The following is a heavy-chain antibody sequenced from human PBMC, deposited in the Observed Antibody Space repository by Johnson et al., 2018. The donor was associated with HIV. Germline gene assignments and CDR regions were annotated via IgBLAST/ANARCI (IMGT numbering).Heavy chain of an antibody. J-gene: IGHJ3*02. CDR1: GFAFSSYA. CDR2: ISYDGRDA. D-gene: IGHD1-26*01. Sequence: VLLVESGGGVVQPGTSLRLSCTASGFAFSSYALHWVRQAPGKGLEWVAVISYDGRDAYYADSVKARFTISRDDARNTLYLQMNSLKTEDTAVYYCAREIGGSYYRDAFDIWGQGTMVTVSS. CDR3: AREIGGSYYRDAFDI. V-gene: IGHV3-30*04.